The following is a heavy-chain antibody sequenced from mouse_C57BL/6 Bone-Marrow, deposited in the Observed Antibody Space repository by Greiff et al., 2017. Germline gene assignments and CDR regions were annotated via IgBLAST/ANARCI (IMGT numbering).Heavy chain of an antibody. Sequence: QVQLQQSGPGLVQPSQSLSITCTVSGFSLTSYGVHWVRQSPGKGLEWLGVIWSGGSTDYNAAFISRLSISKDNSKSQVFFKMNSLQADDTAMYYCARGWFPFAYWGQGTLVTVSA. CDR1: GFSLTSYG. V-gene: IGHV2-2*01. CDR2: IWSGGST. J-gene: IGHJ3*01. D-gene: IGHD2-3*01. CDR3: ARGWFPFAY.